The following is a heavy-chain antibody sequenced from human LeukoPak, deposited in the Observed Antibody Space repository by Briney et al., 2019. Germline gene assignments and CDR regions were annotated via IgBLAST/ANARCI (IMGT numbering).Heavy chain of an antibody. J-gene: IGHJ4*02. CDR1: GSSISGDYY. V-gene: IGHV4-38-2*01. Sequence: SQTLSLTCAVSGSSISGDYYWGWIRQPPGRGLERIGSFHHTGSTFYNPSLTGRLTIAAVTIKHHFSLKMTSVTAADPAVSYCARPFVRFGDYYCWGVGTLVTVSS. CDR2: FHHTGST. D-gene: IGHD3-22*01. CDR3: ARPFVRFGDYYC.